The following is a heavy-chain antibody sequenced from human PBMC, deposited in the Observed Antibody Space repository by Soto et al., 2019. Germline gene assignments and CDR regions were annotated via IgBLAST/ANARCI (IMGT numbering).Heavy chain of an antibody. CDR3: ARGVQHCTNGVCYYYYGMDV. Sequence: ASVKVSCKASGGTFSSYTISWVRQAPGQGLEWMGIINPSGGSTSYAQKFQGRVTMTRDTSTSTVYMELSSLRSEDTAVYYCARGVQHCTNGVCYYYYGMDVWGQGTTVTVS. CDR2: INPSGGST. D-gene: IGHD2-8*01. J-gene: IGHJ6*02. V-gene: IGHV1-46*01. CDR1: GGTFSSYT.